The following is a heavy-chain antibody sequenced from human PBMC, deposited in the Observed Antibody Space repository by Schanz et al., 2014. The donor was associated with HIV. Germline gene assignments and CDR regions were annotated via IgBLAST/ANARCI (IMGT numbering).Heavy chain of an antibody. Sequence: QEQLVESGGGVVQPGRSLRLSCVASGFNFNSYGMHWVRQAPGKGLEWVAVISYDGTKKHYADSVKGRFTISRDNSKNSLSLLIKSLRAEDAAVYNCARGDAGDILDHWGRGTLVTVSP. J-gene: IGHJ4*02. D-gene: IGHD2-21*02. CDR3: ARGDAGDILDH. CDR1: GFNFNSYG. CDR2: ISYDGTKK. V-gene: IGHV3-30*03.